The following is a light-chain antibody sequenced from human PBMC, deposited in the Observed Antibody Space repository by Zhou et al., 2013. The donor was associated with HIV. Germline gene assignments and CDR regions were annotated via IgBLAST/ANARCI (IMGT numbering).Light chain of an antibody. CDR2: DAS. J-gene: IGKJ2*01. CDR1: QSISSY. Sequence: DIQMTQSPSSLSASVGDRVTITCRASQSISSYLNWYQQKPGKAPKLLIYDASSLQSGVPSRFRGSGSGTDFTLTISSLQPEDFATYSCQQSYSTPYTFGQGTKLEIK. V-gene: IGKV1-39*01. CDR3: QQSYSTPYT.